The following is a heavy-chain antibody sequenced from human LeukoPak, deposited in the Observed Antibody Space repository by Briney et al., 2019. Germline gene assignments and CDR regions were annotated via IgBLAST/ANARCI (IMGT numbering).Heavy chain of an antibody. Sequence: PSETLSLTCTVSGGSISSYYWSWIRQPPGKGLEWIGYIYYSGSTNYNPSLKSRATISVDTSKNQFSLKLSSVTAADTAVYYCARRKARAGYYYYMDVWGKGTTVTVSS. CDR3: ARRKARAGYYYYMDV. V-gene: IGHV4-59*01. D-gene: IGHD6-19*01. J-gene: IGHJ6*03. CDR2: IYYSGST. CDR1: GGSISSYY.